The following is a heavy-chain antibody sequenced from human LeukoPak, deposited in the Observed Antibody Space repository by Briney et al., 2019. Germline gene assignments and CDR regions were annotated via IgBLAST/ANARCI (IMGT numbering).Heavy chain of an antibody. J-gene: IGHJ5*02. CDR3: TRDLGWWAPFGR. D-gene: IGHD2-15*01. Sequence: ASVKVSCKASGYTFTDYFIHWVRQAPGQGLEWMGWINPKSAGTNYAQKFQGRVTMTRDTSISTAYMELSRLRFDDTAVYYCTRDLGWWAPFGRWGQGTLVTVSS. CDR2: INPKSAGT. CDR1: GYTFTDYF. V-gene: IGHV1-2*02.